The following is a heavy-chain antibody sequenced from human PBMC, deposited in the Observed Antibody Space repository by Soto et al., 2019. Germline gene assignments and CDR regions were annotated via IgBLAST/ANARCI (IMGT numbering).Heavy chain of an antibody. CDR1: RFTIKTHA. D-gene: IGHD3-3*01. Sequence: PGGSLRLSCAASRFTIKTHAVRWVRKAPGKRLERVSTINNSGGNIYYADSVQGRFTISRDNAKNSLYLQMNSLRADDTAVYYCARTPAPITIFGVVTSTGYFFDSWGQGTLVTVSS. J-gene: IGHJ4*02. CDR3: ARTPAPITIFGVVTSTGYFFDS. V-gene: IGHV3-23*01. CDR2: INNSGGNI.